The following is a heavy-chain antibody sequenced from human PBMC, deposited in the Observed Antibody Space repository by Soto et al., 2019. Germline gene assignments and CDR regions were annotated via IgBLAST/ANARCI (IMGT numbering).Heavy chain of an antibody. CDR2: ISGSGGST. Sequence: PGGSLRLSCAASGFTFSSYAMSWFRQAPGKGLEWVSAISGSGGSTYYADSVKGRFTISRDNSKNTLYLQMNSLRAEDTALYNCAKDTVVSGSEYFKHWGQGTLVTVSS. D-gene: IGHD2-21*01. CDR3: AKDTVVSGSEYFKH. J-gene: IGHJ1*01. CDR1: GFTFSSYA. V-gene: IGHV3-23*01.